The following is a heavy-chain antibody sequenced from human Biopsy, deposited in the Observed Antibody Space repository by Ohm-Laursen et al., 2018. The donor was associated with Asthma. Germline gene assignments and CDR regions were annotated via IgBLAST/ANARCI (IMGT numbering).Heavy chain of an antibody. CDR1: GYTFNSAG. CDR3: ARAVDYSHYYGIDV. D-gene: IGHD3-10*01. V-gene: IGHV1-18*01. J-gene: IGHJ6*02. CDR2: ISVYNGNT. Sequence: SVKVSCKTSGYTFNSAGITWVRQALGQGLEWMGWISVYNGNTKVAQKLQDRVTMITDTSTSTAYMELRSLRSDDTAVYCCARAVDYSHYYGIDVWGQGTTVTVS.